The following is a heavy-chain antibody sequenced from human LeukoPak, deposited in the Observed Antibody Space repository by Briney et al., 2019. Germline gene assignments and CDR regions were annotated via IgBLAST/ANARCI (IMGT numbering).Heavy chain of an antibody. Sequence: KPGGSLRLSCAASGFTVSSKYMSWVRQPPGKGLEWIGYIYYSGRTNFNPSVKSRVTMSVDTSKDQFSLNLRSVTAADTAVYYCARTLYIDYDSRVWYFDLWGRGTRVSVSS. CDR2: IYYSGRT. J-gene: IGHJ2*01. D-gene: IGHD5-12*01. CDR1: GFTVSSKY. V-gene: IGHV4-59*08. CDR3: ARTLYIDYDSRVWYFDL.